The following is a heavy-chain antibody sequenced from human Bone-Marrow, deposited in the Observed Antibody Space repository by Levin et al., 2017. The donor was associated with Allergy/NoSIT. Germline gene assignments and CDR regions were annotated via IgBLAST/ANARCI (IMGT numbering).Heavy chain of an antibody. V-gene: IGHV4-59*01. Sequence: SETLSLTCTVSGGSISSYYWSWIRQPPGKGLEWIGYIYYSGSTNYNPSLKSRVTISVDTSENQFSLKLSSVTAADTAVYYCARDRWLTTVTTQPNVDYYYYGMDVWGQGTTVTVSS. CDR3: ARDRWLTTVTTQPNVDYYYYGMDV. D-gene: IGHD4-17*01. J-gene: IGHJ6*02. CDR1: GGSISSYY. CDR2: IYYSGST.